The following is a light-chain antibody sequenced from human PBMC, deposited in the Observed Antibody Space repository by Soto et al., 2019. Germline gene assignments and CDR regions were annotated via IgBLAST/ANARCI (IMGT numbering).Light chain of an antibody. V-gene: IGKV1-9*01. J-gene: IGKJ1*01. Sequence: DIQLTQSPSFLSASVGDRVTITCRASQGIGIYLAWYQQKPGKAPQLLIYAASTLKRGDPSRFSGSGSGTEFTLTISSLQPEDFASYYCQQVNAYPWTFGQGTKVEIE. CDR1: QGIGIY. CDR2: AAS. CDR3: QQVNAYPWT.